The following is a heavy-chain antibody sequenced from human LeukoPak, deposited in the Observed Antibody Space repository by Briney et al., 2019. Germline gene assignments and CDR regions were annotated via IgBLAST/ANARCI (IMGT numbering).Heavy chain of an antibody. CDR2: VFPADSDT. J-gene: IGHJ4*02. Sequence: GESLKISCKVSGYSLTNYWIAWVRQKPGKGLEWMGIVFPADSDTRYSPSFQGQVTISADKSINTAYLPWTSLKASDTAIYYCARYDGGATADFWGQGTLVTVSS. CDR1: GYSLTNYW. D-gene: IGHD1-26*01. V-gene: IGHV5-51*01. CDR3: ARYDGGATADF.